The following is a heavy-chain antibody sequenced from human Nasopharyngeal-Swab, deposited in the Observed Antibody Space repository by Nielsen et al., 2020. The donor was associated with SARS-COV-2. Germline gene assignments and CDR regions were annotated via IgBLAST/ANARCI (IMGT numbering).Heavy chain of an antibody. CDR3: ARDRGYSYGDPLSYFDY. Sequence: PGKGLEWIGYIYYSGSTNYNPSLKSRVTMSVDTSTDQFSLKLRSVTAADTAVYYCARDRGYSYGDPLSYFDYWGQGTLVTVSS. V-gene: IGHV4-59*13. D-gene: IGHD5-18*01. J-gene: IGHJ4*02. CDR2: IYYSGST.